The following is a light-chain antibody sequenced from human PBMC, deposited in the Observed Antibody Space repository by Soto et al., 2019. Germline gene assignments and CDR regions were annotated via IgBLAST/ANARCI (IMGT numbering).Light chain of an antibody. V-gene: IGLV2-14*03. CDR1: SSDVGSSNY. Sequence: QSALTQPASVSVSPGQSITLSCTGSSSDVGSSNYVSWYQQLPGKAPKLIISDVNNRPSGVSDRFSGSKSDNTASLTISGLQAEDEADYYCSSYTTLNTVIFGGGTKLTVL. CDR2: DVN. CDR3: SSYTTLNTVI. J-gene: IGLJ2*01.